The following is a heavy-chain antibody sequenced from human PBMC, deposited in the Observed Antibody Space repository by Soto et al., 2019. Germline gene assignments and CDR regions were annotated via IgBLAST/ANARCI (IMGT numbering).Heavy chain of an antibody. CDR3: ARARYFDWLVPNYYYYYYMDV. D-gene: IGHD3-9*01. V-gene: IGHV1-18*01. Sequence: ASVKVSCKASGYTFTSYGISWVRQAPGQGLEWMGWISAYNGNTNYAQKLQGRVTMTTDTSTSTAYMELRSLRSDDTAVYYCARARYFDWLVPNYYYYYYMDVWGKGTTVTVSS. J-gene: IGHJ6*03. CDR2: ISAYNGNT. CDR1: GYTFTSYG.